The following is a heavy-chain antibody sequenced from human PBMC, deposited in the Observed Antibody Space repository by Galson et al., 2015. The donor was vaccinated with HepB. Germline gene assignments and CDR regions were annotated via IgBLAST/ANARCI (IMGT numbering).Heavy chain of an antibody. V-gene: IGHV5-51*01. J-gene: IGHJ4*02. CDR1: GYIFTSYW. Sequence: QSGAEVKKPGESLKISCRGSGYIFTSYWIGWVRQMPGKGLEWMGIIYVGNSATTYRPSFRGQVTISVEKSTSTAYLQWRSLKASDTAIYYCARHLSDPKYDFWSGYYYDYWGQGTLVTVSS. D-gene: IGHD3-3*01. CDR2: IYVGNSAT. CDR3: ARHLSDPKYDFWSGYYYDY.